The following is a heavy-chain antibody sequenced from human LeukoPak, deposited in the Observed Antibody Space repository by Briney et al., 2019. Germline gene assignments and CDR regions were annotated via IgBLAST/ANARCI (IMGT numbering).Heavy chain of an antibody. J-gene: IGHJ6*02. Sequence: EASVKVSCKASGYTFTSYDINWVRQATGQGLEWMGWMNPNSGNTGYAQKFQGRVTMTRNTSISTAYMELSSLRSEDTAVYYCARGPRWYFSYYYYGMDVWGQGTTVTVSS. CDR1: GYTFTSYD. D-gene: IGHD6-13*01. V-gene: IGHV1-8*01. CDR2: MNPNSGNT. CDR3: ARGPRWYFSYYYYGMDV.